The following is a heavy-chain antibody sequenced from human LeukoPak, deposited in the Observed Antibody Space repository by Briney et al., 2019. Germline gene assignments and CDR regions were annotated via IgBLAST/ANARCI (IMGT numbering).Heavy chain of an antibody. V-gene: IGHV1-3*03. J-gene: IGHJ6*03. CDR2: INAANGHT. Sequence: ASVKVSCKASGYTFTNYAIHWVRQAPGQRFEWMGWINAANGHTKYSHKFQDRITITSDTSATTAYMELSSLRSEDMALYYCARGRGPPNTNRDFNYYYYMDVWGTGTTVTVSS. D-gene: IGHD3-10*01. CDR3: ARGRGPPNTNRDFNYYYYMDV. CDR1: GYTFTNYA.